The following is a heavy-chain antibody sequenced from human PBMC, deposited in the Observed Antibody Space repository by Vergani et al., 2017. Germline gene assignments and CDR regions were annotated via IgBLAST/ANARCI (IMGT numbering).Heavy chain of an antibody. CDR2: IYYSGST. J-gene: IGHJ5*02. Sequence: QLQLQESGPGLVKPSETLSLTCTVSGGSISSSSYYWGWIRQPPGKGLEWIGSIYYSGSTYYNPSLKSRVTISVDTSKNQFSLKLSSVTAADTAVYYCARHIVPLLKERPGIAAAGTYWFDPWGQGTLVTVSS. CDR3: ARHIVPLLKERPGIAAAGTYWFDP. CDR1: GGSISSSSYY. V-gene: IGHV4-39*01. D-gene: IGHD6-13*01.